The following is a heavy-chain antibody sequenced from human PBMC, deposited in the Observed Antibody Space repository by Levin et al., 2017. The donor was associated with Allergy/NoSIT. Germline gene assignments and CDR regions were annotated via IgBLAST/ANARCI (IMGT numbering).Heavy chain of an antibody. CDR2: IYSGGST. Sequence: LSLTCAASGFTVSSNYMSWVRQAPGKGLEWVSVIYSGGSTYYADSVKGRFTISRDNSKNTLYLQMNSLRAEDTAVYYCAREGGSGWSDYFDYWGQGTLVTVSS. J-gene: IGHJ4*02. CDR1: GFTVSSNY. V-gene: IGHV3-66*02. CDR3: AREGGSGWSDYFDY. D-gene: IGHD6-19*01.